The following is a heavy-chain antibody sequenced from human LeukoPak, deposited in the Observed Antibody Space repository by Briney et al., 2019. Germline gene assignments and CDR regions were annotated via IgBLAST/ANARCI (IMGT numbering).Heavy chain of an antibody. CDR2: IYYTGNT. CDR3: VRHSRVVAFDY. CDR1: GVSISNHY. Sequence: SETLSLTCTVSGVSISNHYSSWIRQPPGKGLEWIGYIYYTGNTNYNPSLKSRVTISEDVSKNQVSLRLTSVTAADTAVYYCVRHSRVVAFDYWGQGNLVTVSS. D-gene: IGHD2-15*01. J-gene: IGHJ4*02. V-gene: IGHV4-59*08.